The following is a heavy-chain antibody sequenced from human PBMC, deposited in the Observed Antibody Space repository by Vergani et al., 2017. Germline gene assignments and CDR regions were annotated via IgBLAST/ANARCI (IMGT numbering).Heavy chain of an antibody. D-gene: IGHD3-10*01. CDR2: INPSGGST. V-gene: IGHV1-46*01. CDR1: GYTFTSYY. J-gene: IGHJ4*02. CDR3: ASSVSSGSYSN. Sequence: QVQLVQSGAEVKKPGASVKVSCKASGYTFTSYYMHWVRQAPGQGLEWMGIINPSGGSTSYAQKFQGRVTMTRDTSTSTVYMGLSSLRSEDTAVYYCASSVSSGSYSNWGQGTLVTVSS.